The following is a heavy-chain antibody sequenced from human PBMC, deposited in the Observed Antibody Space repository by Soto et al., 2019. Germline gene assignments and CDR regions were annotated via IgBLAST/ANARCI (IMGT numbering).Heavy chain of an antibody. D-gene: IGHD4-17*01. V-gene: IGHV3-66*01. CDR3: ASGTRYYFDY. J-gene: IGHJ4*02. Sequence: GGSLRLSCAATGFTVSSSYMSWVRQAPGKGLEWVSVIYSGGSTYYAVSVKGRFTISRDNSENTLYLQMNSLTAEDTAVYYCASGTRYYFDYWGQGILVTVS. CDR1: GFTVSSSY. CDR2: IYSGGST.